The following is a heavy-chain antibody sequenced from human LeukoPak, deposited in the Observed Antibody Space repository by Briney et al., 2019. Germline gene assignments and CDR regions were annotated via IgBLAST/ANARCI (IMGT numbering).Heavy chain of an antibody. J-gene: IGHJ6*02. D-gene: IGHD5-18*01. CDR1: GGTFSSSA. Sequence: SVKVSCKTSGGTFSSSAITWVRQAPGQGLEWMGRIIPVLNITTNAQKFQGRVTITADTSTSTVYMELSSLRSEETAVYYCARDQGLTAPPPFGLDVWGQGTTVIVSS. V-gene: IGHV1-69*04. CDR2: IIPVLNIT. CDR3: ARDQGLTAPPPFGLDV.